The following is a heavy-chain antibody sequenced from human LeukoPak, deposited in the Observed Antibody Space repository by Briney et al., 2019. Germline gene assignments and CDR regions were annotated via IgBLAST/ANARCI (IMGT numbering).Heavy chain of an antibody. J-gene: IGHJ4*02. Sequence: GESLKISCKASGYTFTSYGISWVRQAPGQGLEWMGWISAYNGNTNYAQKLQGRVTMTTDTSTSTAYMELRSLRSDDTAVYYCARDCSSTSCYVDYWGQGTLVTVSS. CDR1: GYTFTSYG. CDR3: ARDCSSTSCYVDY. CDR2: ISAYNGNT. V-gene: IGHV1-18*01. D-gene: IGHD2-2*01.